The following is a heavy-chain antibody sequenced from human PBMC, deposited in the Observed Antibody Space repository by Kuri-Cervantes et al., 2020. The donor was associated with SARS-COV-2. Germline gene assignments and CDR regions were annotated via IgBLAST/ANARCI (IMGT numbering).Heavy chain of an antibody. CDR3: ARVQQQLVYDAYDI. V-gene: IGHV3-21*01. CDR1: GFTFRSYS. J-gene: IGHJ3*02. CDR2: ISGSGGST. D-gene: IGHD6-13*01. Sequence: GGSLRLSCAASGFTFRSYSKNGVRQAPGKGLEWVSAISGSGGSTYYADSVKGRFTISRDNAKNSLYLQMNSLRAEDTAVYYCARVQQQLVYDAYDIWGHGTMVTVSS.